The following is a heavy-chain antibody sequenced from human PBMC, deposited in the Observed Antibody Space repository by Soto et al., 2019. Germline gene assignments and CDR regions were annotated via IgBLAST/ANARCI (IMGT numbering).Heavy chain of an antibody. Sequence: QVQLVESGGGVVQPGRSLRLSCAASGFTFSSYAMHWVRQAPGKGLEWVAVISYDGSSKYYADSVKGRFTISRDNSKNTLYLQMNSLRAEDTAVYYCARDQKKRAYCGGDCWIYYYYGMDVWGQGTTVTVSS. J-gene: IGHJ6*02. D-gene: IGHD2-21*02. V-gene: IGHV3-30-3*01. CDR2: ISYDGSSK. CDR3: ARDQKKRAYCGGDCWIYYYYGMDV. CDR1: GFTFSSYA.